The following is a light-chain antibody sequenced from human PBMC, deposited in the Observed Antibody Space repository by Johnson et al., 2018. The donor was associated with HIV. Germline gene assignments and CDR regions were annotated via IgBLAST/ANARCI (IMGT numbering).Light chain of an antibody. V-gene: IGLV1-51*01. J-gene: IGLJ1*01. CDR2: DNN. Sequence: QSVLTQPPSVSAAAGQKVTISCSGTYSNIGSNFVSWYQQLPGTAPKVLIYDNNKRPSGIPDRFSGSKSGTSATLGITGLQTGDEADYYCGTWDSSLSAYVFGTGTKVTVL. CDR3: GTWDSSLSAYV. CDR1: YSNIGSNF.